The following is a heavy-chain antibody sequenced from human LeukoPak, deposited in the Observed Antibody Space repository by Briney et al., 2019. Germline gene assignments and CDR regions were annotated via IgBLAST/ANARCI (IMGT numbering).Heavy chain of an antibody. CDR1: GFTVSNNY. CDR2: IYSGGST. CDR3: ARAHPLSTVTTYY. D-gene: IGHD4-11*01. J-gene: IGHJ4*02. Sequence: AGGSLRLSCAASGFTVSNNYMNWVRQAPGKGLEWVSVIYSGGSTYYADSVRGRFTISRDNSKNTLFLQMNSLRAEDTAVYFCARAHPLSTVTTYYWGQGTLVTVSS. V-gene: IGHV3-53*01.